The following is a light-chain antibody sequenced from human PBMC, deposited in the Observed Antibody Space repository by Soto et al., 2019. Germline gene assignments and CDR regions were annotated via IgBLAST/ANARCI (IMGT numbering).Light chain of an antibody. Sequence: ELVWSQSPGTLSFSPGFRATLSCRSSQSVSRRLAWYQQRPGQSPRLLIYGASTRATGIPARFSGSGSGTEFTLTVSSLQSEDFAVYYCQQYNNWPPITFGQGTRLEIK. J-gene: IGKJ5*01. CDR3: QQYNNWPPIT. CDR1: QSVSRR. CDR2: GAS. V-gene: IGKV3-15*01.